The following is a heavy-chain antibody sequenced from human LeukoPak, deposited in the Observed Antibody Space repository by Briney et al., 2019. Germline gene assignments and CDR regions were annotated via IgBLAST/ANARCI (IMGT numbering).Heavy chain of an antibody. CDR2: ISSSSSTI. V-gene: IGHV3-48*01. CDR1: GFTFSSYS. Sequence: GGSLRLSCVASGFTFSSYSMNWVRRAPGKGLEWVSYISSSSSTIYYADSVKGRFTISRDNAKNSLYLQMNSLRAEDTAVYYCARTPGYYYDSSGPFDYWGQGTLVTVSS. CDR3: ARTPGYYYDSSGPFDY. J-gene: IGHJ4*02. D-gene: IGHD3-22*01.